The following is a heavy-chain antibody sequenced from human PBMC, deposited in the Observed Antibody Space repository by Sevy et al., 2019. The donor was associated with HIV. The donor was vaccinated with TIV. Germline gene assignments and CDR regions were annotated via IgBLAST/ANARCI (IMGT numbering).Heavy chain of an antibody. CDR2: ISGSGGST. J-gene: IGHJ4*02. D-gene: IGHD3-10*01. Sequence: GGSLRLSCAASGFTFSSYAMSWVRQAPGKGLEWVSAISGSGGSTYYADSVKGRFTISRDNSKNTLYLQMNSLRAEDTAVYYCAKSSGFGELPHYFDYWGQGTLVTVSS. V-gene: IGHV3-23*01. CDR1: GFTFSSYA. CDR3: AKSSGFGELPHYFDY.